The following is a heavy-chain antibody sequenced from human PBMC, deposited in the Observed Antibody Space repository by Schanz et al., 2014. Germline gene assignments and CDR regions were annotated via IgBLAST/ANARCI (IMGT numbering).Heavy chain of an antibody. CDR1: GYSISSAYY. CDR3: TRVVPTAIYWYFDL. CDR2: FYHSGST. D-gene: IGHD2-2*02. J-gene: IGHJ2*01. Sequence: QVQLQESGPGLVKPSETLSLTCTVSGYSISSAYYWGWIRQPPGKGLEWIGSFYHSGSTYYNPSLRSRVTIPVTPSKNHFSLKLSAVTAADTAVYYCTRVVPTAIYWYFDLWGRGTLVTVSS. V-gene: IGHV4-38-2*02.